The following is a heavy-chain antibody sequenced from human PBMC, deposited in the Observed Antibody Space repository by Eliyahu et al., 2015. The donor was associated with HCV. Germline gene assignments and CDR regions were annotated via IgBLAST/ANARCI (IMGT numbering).Heavy chain of an antibody. CDR1: GGSISGYY. V-gene: IGHV4-59*08. CDR3: ARRRDDYIWRTSYYFFDS. D-gene: IGHD3-16*01. Sequence: QVQLQESGPGLVKSSETLSLSCNVSGGSISGYYWGWIRQPPGKGLEWIGYIYDSETTIYNPSLQNRVTMSVDVSKNQFSLRLTSVTTADTAVYYCARRRDDYIWRTSYYFFDSWGQGTLVSVSS. J-gene: IGHJ4*02. CDR2: IYDSETT.